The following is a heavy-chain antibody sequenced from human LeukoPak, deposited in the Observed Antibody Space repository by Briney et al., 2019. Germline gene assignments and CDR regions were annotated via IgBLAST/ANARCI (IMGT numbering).Heavy chain of an antibody. D-gene: IGHD4-11*01. Sequence: GGSLRLSCAASGFTFSNSGMSWVRLAPGKGLEWVSSISGSGRITDYADSVKGRFTISRDNSKNTLYLQMNSLQVEDTAVYYCAKERHYASNHDNWFDPWGQGTPVTVSP. CDR2: ISGSGRIT. J-gene: IGHJ5*02. CDR3: AKERHYASNHDNWFDP. CDR1: GFTFSNSG. V-gene: IGHV3-23*01.